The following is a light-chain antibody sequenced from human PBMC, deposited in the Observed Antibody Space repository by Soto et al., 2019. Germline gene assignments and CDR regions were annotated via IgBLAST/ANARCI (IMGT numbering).Light chain of an antibody. J-gene: IGLJ1*01. V-gene: IGLV1-40*01. Sequence: QAVVTQPPSVSGAPGQRVTISCTGSSSNIGAGYDVHWYQQLPRTAPKLLIYGNSNRPSGVPDRFSGSKSGTSASLAITGLQAEDEADYYCQSYDSRLSGYVFGTGTKVTVL. CDR3: QSYDSRLSGYV. CDR1: SSNIGAGYD. CDR2: GNS.